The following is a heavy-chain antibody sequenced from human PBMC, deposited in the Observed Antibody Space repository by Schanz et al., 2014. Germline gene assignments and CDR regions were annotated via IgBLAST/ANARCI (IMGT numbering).Heavy chain of an antibody. CDR2: VSPYSGDT. V-gene: IGHV1-2*06. J-gene: IGHJ6*02. Sequence: QVLLVQSGAEVKKPGASVKVSCKASGYRFIGYYVHWVRQAPGQGLEWMGRVSPYSGDTNYAQMFQGRATMTTDTSISTAYMELSRLTSDDTAVFFCARENTAVAGMPRVMDVWGQGTTVTVTS. CDR1: GYRFIGYY. CDR3: ARENTAVAGMPRVMDV. D-gene: IGHD6-19*01.